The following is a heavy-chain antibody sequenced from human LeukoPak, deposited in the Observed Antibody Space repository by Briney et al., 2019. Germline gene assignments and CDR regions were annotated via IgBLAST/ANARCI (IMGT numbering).Heavy chain of an antibody. J-gene: IGHJ4*02. Sequence: GGSLRLSCAASGFTFSSYGMHWVRQAPGKGLEWVAFIRYDGSNKYYADSVKGRFTISRDNSKNTLYLQMNSLRAEDTAAYYCAKDPQRGYSYGYLDYWGQGTLVTVSS. D-gene: IGHD5-18*01. CDR2: IRYDGSNK. CDR1: GFTFSSYG. V-gene: IGHV3-30*02. CDR3: AKDPQRGYSYGYLDY.